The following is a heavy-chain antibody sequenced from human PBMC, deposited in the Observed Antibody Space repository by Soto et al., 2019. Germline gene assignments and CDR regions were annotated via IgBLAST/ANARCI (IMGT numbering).Heavy chain of an antibody. CDR1: GGTFSSYT. J-gene: IGHJ4*02. D-gene: IGHD5-12*01. CDR3: AIDPSAYDLPAY. Sequence: QVQLVQSGAEVKKPGSSVKVSCKASGGTFSSYTISWVRQAPGQGLEWMGRIIPILGIANYAQKFQGRVMITADKSTSTGYKELSSLRSEDTAVYYCAIDPSAYDLPAYWGQGTLVTVSS. CDR2: IIPILGIA. V-gene: IGHV1-69*08.